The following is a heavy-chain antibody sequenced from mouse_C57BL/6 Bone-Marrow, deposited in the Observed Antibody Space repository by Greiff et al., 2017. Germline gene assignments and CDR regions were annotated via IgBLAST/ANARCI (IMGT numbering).Heavy chain of an antibody. D-gene: IGHD2-14*01. V-gene: IGHV5-4*01. CDR3: ASDRGTIGTPSYRYFDV. J-gene: IGHJ1*03. Sequence: EVQRVESGGGLVQPGGSLKLSCAASGFTFSSYAMSWVRQTPEKRLEWVATISDGGSYTYYPDNVKGRFTISRDNAKNNLYLQMSHLTSEDTAMYDCASDRGTIGTPSYRYFDVWGTGTTVTVSS. CDR1: GFTFSSYA. CDR2: ISDGGSYT.